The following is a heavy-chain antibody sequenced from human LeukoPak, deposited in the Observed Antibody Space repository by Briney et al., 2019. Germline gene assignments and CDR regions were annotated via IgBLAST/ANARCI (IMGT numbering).Heavy chain of an antibody. CDR3: VRDRADGIYYGP. CDR2: IYYSGST. J-gene: IGHJ5*02. CDR1: GGSISGYY. Sequence: SETLSLTCTVSGGSISGYYWSWIRQPPGKGLEWIGYIYYSGSTNYNPSLKSRVTISLDTSKNQFSLKLSSVTAADTAVYYCVRDRADGIYYGPWGQGTLVIVSS. V-gene: IGHV4-59*01. D-gene: IGHD1-26*01.